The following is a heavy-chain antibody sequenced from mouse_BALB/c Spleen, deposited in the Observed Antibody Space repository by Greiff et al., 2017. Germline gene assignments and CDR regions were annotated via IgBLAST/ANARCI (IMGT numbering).Heavy chain of an antibody. J-gene: IGHJ4*01. CDR1: GFSFSSFG. CDR3: TRSGASPYDDSSLFCAMDY. CDR2: ISSGSGTI. V-gene: IGHV5-17*02. D-gene: IGHD2-10*01. Sequence: EVQLVESGGGLVQPGGSRKLSCAASGFSFSSFGMHWVRQAPEKGLEWVAYISSGSGTIDYAATVKGRFTISRDNTKNPLFLQMTNLRSEDTAMYYCTRSGASPYDDSSLFCAMDYWGQGTSVTVSS.